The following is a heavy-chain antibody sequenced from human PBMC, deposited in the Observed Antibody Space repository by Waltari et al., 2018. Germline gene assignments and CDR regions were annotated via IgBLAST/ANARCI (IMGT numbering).Heavy chain of an antibody. CDR2: ISYDGSNK. CDR1: GFPFSSYA. D-gene: IGHD3-10*01. V-gene: IGHV3-30-3*01. CDR3: ARDLRANNFDY. J-gene: IGHJ4*02. Sequence: QVQLVESGGGVVQPGRSLRLSCAASGFPFSSYAMHWVRQAPGKGLEWVAVISYDGSNKYYADSVKGRFTISRDNSKNTLYLQMNSLRAEDTAVYYCARDLRANNFDYWGQGTLVTVSS.